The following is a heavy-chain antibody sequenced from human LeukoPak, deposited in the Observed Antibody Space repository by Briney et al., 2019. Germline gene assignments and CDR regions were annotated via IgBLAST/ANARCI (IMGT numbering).Heavy chain of an antibody. V-gene: IGHV1-2*02. J-gene: IGHJ4*02. CDR1: GYTFTGYY. CDR2: INPNSGGT. D-gene: IGHD3-10*01. CDR3: AGDLYYYASGIDY. Sequence: ASVKVSCKASGYTFTGYYMHWVRQAPGQGLEWMGWINPNSGGTNYAQKFQGRVTMTRDTSISTAYMELSRLRSDDTAVYYCAGDLYYYASGIDYWGQGTLVTVSS.